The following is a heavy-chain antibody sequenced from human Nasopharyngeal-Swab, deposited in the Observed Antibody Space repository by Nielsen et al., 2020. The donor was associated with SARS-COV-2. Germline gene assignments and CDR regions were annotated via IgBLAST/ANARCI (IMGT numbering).Heavy chain of an antibody. CDR3: ASTPLDSSGYYYAFHY. Sequence: GGSLRLSCAASGFTFSRYTMHWVRQAPGKGLEWVAVISYDGSNKYYADFVKGRFTISRDISKNTLCLQMNSLRAEDTAVFYCASTPLDSSGYYYAFHYWGRGTLVTVSS. J-gene: IGHJ4*02. D-gene: IGHD3-22*01. CDR2: ISYDGSNK. CDR1: GFTFSRYT. V-gene: IGHV3-30-3*01.